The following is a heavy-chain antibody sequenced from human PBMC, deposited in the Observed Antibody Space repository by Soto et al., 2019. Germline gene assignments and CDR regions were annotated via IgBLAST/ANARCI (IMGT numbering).Heavy chain of an antibody. D-gene: IGHD2-2*01. J-gene: IGHJ6*03. Sequence: SETLSLTCAVYGGSFSGYYWSWIRQPPGKGLEWIGEINHSGSTNYNPSLKSRVTISVDTSKNQFSLKLSSVTAADTAVYYCARGYCSSSSCYWGPHYYMDVWGKGTTVTVSS. CDR3: ARGYCSSSSCYWGPHYYMDV. V-gene: IGHV4-34*01. CDR2: INHSGST. CDR1: GGSFSGYY.